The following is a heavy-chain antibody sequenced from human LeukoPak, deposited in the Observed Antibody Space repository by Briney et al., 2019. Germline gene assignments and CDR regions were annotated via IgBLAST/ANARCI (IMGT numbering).Heavy chain of an antibody. CDR3: ARVIGWDEPFDL. J-gene: IGHJ3*01. CDR2: INTDGSST. Sequence: GGSLRLSCSASGFTLSNYWIHWVRQAPGTGLVWVSRINTDGSSTNYADSVKGRFTVSRDNAKNTLYLQMNSLRAEDTAIYYCARVIGWDEPFDLWGQGTMVSVSS. V-gene: IGHV3-74*01. CDR1: GFTLSNYW. D-gene: IGHD1-26*01.